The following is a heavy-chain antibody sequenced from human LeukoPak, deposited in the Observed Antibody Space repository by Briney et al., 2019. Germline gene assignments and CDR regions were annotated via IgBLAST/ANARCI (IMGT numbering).Heavy chain of an antibody. J-gene: IGHJ6*03. CDR1: GGSISSGSYY. V-gene: IGHV4-61*02. Sequence: SETLSLTCTVSGGSISSGSYYLSWIRQPAGKGLEWIGRIYTSGSTNYNPSLKSQRTISVDTSKNQFSPKLSSVTAADTAVYYCARVVEDYDFWSGYNYYYYYMDVWGKGTTVTVSS. CDR2: IYTSGST. D-gene: IGHD3-3*01. CDR3: ARVVEDYDFWSGYNYYYYYMDV.